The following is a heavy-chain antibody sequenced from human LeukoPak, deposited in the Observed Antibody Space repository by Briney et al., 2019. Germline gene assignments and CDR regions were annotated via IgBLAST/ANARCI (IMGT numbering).Heavy chain of an antibody. D-gene: IGHD3-22*01. J-gene: IGHJ4*02. Sequence: GGSLRLSCAASGFTVSSNYMSWARQAPGKGLEWVSVIYSGGSTYYADSVKGRFTISRDNSKNTLYLQMNSLRAEDTAVYYCAREWHASSGYYNYWCQGTLVTVSS. CDR1: GFTVSSNY. V-gene: IGHV3-53*01. CDR2: IYSGGST. CDR3: AREWHASSGYYNY.